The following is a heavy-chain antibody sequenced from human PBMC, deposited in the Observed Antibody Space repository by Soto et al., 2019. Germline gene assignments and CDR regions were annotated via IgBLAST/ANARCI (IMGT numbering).Heavy chain of an antibody. J-gene: IGHJ6*02. CDR2: IYYSGST. D-gene: IGHD2-2*01. CDR3: AREPIVVVPAALGGMDV. Sequence: PSETLSLTCTVSCGSISSGDYYWSWIRQPPGKGLEWIGYIYYSGSTYYNPSLKSRVTISVDTSKNQFSLKLSSVTAADTAVYYCAREPIVVVPAALGGMDVWGQGTTVTVSS. V-gene: IGHV4-30-4*01. CDR1: CGSISSGDYY.